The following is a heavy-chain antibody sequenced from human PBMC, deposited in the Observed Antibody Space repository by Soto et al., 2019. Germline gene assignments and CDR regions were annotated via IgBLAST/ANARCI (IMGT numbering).Heavy chain of an antibody. CDR2: IDHSGST. Sequence: PSETLSLTCAVYTGAFSGYKWSWIRQSPGKGLEWIGEIDHSGSTSFNPSLKSRLTMSVDTSKNQFSLKLSAVTAADTAVYYCARGEWLDNYWGQGTLVTVSS. CDR1: TGAFSGYK. D-gene: IGHD6-19*01. J-gene: IGHJ4*02. V-gene: IGHV4-34*01. CDR3: ARGEWLDNY.